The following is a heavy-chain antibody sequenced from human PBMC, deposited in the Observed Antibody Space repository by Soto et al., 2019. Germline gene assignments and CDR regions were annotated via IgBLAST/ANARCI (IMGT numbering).Heavy chain of an antibody. CDR3: AKRLPHDYAFDY. CDR1: GFTFSPFW. J-gene: IGHJ4*02. Sequence: GGSLRLSCAASGFTFSPFWMHWVRQAPGKGLVWVSHISGDGSTIVYADSVKGRFTISRDNAKNTLYLQMNSLRAEDTAVYYCAKRLPHDYAFDYWGQGTLVTVSS. CDR2: ISGDGSTI. V-gene: IGHV3-74*01. D-gene: IGHD4-17*01.